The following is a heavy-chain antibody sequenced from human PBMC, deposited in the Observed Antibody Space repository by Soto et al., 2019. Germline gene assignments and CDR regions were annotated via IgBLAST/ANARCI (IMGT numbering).Heavy chain of an antibody. Sequence: GDSLHISCKGSGYSFAGDWITWVRQKPGKGLEWMGRIDPSDSQTYYSPSFRGHVTISVTKSITTVFLQWSSLRASDTAMYYCARQIYDSDTGPNFQYYFDSWGQGTPVTVSS. J-gene: IGHJ4*02. CDR1: GYSFAGDW. CDR3: ARQIYDSDTGPNFQYYFDS. D-gene: IGHD3-22*01. CDR2: IDPSDSQT. V-gene: IGHV5-10-1*01.